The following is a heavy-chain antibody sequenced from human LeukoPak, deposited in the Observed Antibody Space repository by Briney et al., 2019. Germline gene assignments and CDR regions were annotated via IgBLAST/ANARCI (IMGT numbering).Heavy chain of an antibody. J-gene: IGHJ6*02. CDR3: CSSSSSGNYYYYGMDV. V-gene: IGHV4-59*01. CDR2: IYYSGST. Sequence: SETLSLTCTVSGCTISSYYWSWIRQPPGKGLEWIGDIYYSGSTNYNPSLKSRFTISVDTSKNQFSLKLSSVTAADTAVYYCCSSSSSGNYYYYGMDVWGQGTTVTVSS. CDR1: GCTISSYY. D-gene: IGHD6-6*01.